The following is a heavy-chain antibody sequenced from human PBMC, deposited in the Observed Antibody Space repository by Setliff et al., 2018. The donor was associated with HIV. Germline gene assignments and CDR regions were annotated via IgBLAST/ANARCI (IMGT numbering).Heavy chain of an antibody. D-gene: IGHD4-17*01. V-gene: IGHV3-7*03. CDR2: TKFDGSES. Sequence: GGSLRLSCVASGLTFNRYWMSWVRQVPGKGLEWVSNTKFDGSESYYVDSVKGRFTISRDDSKSSLYLQMDSLKTEDTAVYYCTRVRPGNYGRQLRPFDYWGQGTLVTVSS. CDR3: TRVRPGNYGRQLRPFDY. J-gene: IGHJ4*02. CDR1: GLTFNRYW.